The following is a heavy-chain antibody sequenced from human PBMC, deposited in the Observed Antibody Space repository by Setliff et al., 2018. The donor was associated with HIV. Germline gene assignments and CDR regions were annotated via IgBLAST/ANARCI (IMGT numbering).Heavy chain of an antibody. CDR1: GFTFDDYA. V-gene: IGHV3-9*01. CDR2: ISWNSGSI. D-gene: IGHD6-13*01. Sequence: GGSLRLSCAASGFTFDDYAMHWVRQAPGKGLEGVSGISWNSGSIGYADSVKGRFTISRDNAKNSLYLQMNSLRAEDTAFYYCAREMAATAHPDDPYFQHWGQGTLVTVSS. J-gene: IGHJ1*01. CDR3: AREMAATAHPDDPYFQH.